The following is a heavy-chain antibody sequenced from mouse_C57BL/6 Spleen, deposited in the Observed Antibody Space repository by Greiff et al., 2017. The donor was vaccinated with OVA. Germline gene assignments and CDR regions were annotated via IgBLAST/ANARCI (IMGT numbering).Heavy chain of an antibody. CDR1: GFTFSDYG. CDR2: ISSGSSTI. J-gene: IGHJ3*01. V-gene: IGHV5-17*01. CDR3: ATPLYYGSSPFAY. Sequence: EVMLVESGGGLVKPGGSLKLSCAASGFTFSDYGMHWVRQAPEKGLEWVAYISSGSSTIYYADTVKGRFTISRDNAKNTLFLQMTSLRSEDTAMYYCATPLYYGSSPFAYWGQGTLVTVSA. D-gene: IGHD1-1*01.